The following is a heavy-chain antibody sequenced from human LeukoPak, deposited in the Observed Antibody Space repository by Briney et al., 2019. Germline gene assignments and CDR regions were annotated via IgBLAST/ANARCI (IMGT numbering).Heavy chain of an antibody. J-gene: IGHJ4*02. D-gene: IGHD2-15*01. CDR3: ARGYCSGGSCYFRRYYFDY. CDR2: INHSGST. V-gene: IGHV4-39*07. Sequence: SETLSLTCTVSGGSISSSSYYWGWIRQPPGKGLEWIGEINHSGSTNYNPSLKSRVAISVDTSKNQFSLKLSSVTAADTAVYYCARGYCSGGSCYFRRYYFDYWGQGTLVTVSS. CDR1: GGSISSSSYY.